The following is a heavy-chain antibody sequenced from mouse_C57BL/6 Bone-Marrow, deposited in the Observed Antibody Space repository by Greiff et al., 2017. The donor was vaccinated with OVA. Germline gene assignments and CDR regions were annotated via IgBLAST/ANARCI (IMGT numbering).Heavy chain of an antibody. V-gene: IGHV1-76*01. CDR2: IYPGSGNT. CDR3: ARLWTTVVARDYYAMDY. J-gene: IGHJ4*01. Sequence: VQLQQSGAELVRPGASVKLSCKASGYTFTDYYINWVKQRPGQGLEWIARIYPGSGNTYYNEKFKGKATLTAEKSSSTAYMQLSSLTSEDSAVYFCARLWTTVVARDYYAMDYWGQGTSVTVSS. CDR1: GYTFTDYY. D-gene: IGHD1-1*01.